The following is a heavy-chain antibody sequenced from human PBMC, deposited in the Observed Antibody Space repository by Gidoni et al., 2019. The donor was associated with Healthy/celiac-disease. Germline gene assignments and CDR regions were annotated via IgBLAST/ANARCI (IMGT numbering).Heavy chain of an antibody. Sequence: QVQLQESGPGLVKPSQTLSLTCTVSGGSISSGSYYWSWIRQPAGKGLEWIGRIYTSGSTNYNPSLKSRVTISVDTSKNQFSLKLSSVTAADTAVYYCARAGRDRWFDPWGQGTLVTVSS. CDR1: GGSISSGSYY. CDR2: IYTSGST. V-gene: IGHV4-61*02. J-gene: IGHJ5*02. CDR3: ARAGRDRWFDP.